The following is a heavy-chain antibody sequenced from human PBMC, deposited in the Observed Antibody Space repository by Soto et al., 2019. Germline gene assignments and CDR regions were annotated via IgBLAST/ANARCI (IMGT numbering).Heavy chain of an antibody. V-gene: IGHV4-34*01. J-gene: IGHJ6*02. CDR3: ARGGYGDYVSYYYGMDV. Sequence: PSETLSLTCAVYGGSGGSFSGYYWSWIRQPPGKGLEWIGEINHSGSTNYNPSLKSRVTKSIDTSKNQFSLKLSSVTAADTAVYYCARGGYGDYVSYYYGMDVWGQGTTVTVSS. CDR2: INHSGST. CDR1: GGSGGSFSGYY. D-gene: IGHD4-17*01.